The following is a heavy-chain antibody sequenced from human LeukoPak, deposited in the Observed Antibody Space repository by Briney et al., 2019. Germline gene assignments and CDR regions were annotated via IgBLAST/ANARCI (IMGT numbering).Heavy chain of an antibody. CDR3: ARRVRGSSGYDAFDI. CDR1: GYSITSYW. J-gene: IGHJ3*02. D-gene: IGHD3-22*01. Sequence: GESLKISCKGSGYSITSYWIGGVRQTPRKRQGWMRIIYPGDSATRYSPSFESQVTSSADKSISTAYLQWSSLKASDTAMYYCARRVRGSSGYDAFDIWGQGTMVTVSS. V-gene: IGHV5-51*01. CDR2: IYPGDSAT.